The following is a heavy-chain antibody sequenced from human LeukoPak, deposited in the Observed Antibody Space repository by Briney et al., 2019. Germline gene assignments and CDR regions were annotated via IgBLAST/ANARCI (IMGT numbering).Heavy chain of an antibody. J-gene: IGHJ6*02. Sequence: SETLSLTCTVSGGSISSYYWSWIRQPPGKGLEWIGYIYYSGSTNYNPSLKSRVAISVDTSKTQFSLKLSSVTAADTAVYYCAREGFGSGYFYGMDVWGQGTTVTVSS. CDR1: GGSISSYY. V-gene: IGHV4-59*01. D-gene: IGHD3-3*01. CDR3: AREGFGSGYFYGMDV. CDR2: IYYSGST.